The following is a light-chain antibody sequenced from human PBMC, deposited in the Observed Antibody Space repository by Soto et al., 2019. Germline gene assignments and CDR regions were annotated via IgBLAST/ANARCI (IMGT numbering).Light chain of an antibody. CDR1: QSISSW. CDR3: QQYNSYPLT. V-gene: IGKV1-5*01. CDR2: DAS. J-gene: IGKJ4*01. Sequence: DIYISQSPSTLSASVGDRVTITCRASQSISSWLAWYQQKPGKAPKLLIYDASSLESGVPSRFSGSGSGTEFTLTISSLQPDDFATYYCQQYNSYPLTFGGGTKVDIK.